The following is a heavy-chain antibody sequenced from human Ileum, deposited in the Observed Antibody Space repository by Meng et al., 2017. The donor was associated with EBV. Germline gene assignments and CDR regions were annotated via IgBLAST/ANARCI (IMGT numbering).Heavy chain of an antibody. D-gene: IGHD3-22*01. CDR3: THIPMTSAYYYFDY. Sequence: QITLKESGPTLXXXXXTXTLXXXFSGFSLSISGVGVGWIRQPPGKALEWLALIYWDDDKRYSPSLKSRLTITKDTSKNQVVLTMTNMDPVDTATYYCTHIPMTSAYYYFDYWGQGTLVTVSS. V-gene: IGHV2-5*02. J-gene: IGHJ4*02. CDR1: GFSLSISGVG. CDR2: IYWDDDK.